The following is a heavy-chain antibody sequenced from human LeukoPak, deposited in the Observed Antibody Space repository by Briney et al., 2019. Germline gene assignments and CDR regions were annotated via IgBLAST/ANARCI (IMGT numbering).Heavy chain of an antibody. J-gene: IGHJ4*02. CDR2: IYNSGSP. V-gene: IGHV4-59*11. Sequence: SETLSLTCTVSGGSISSHNWNWIRQPPGKGLEWIGDIYNSGSPNYNPSLKSRVTISVDTSKNQFSLKLSSVTAADAAVYYCARVDSSGYYTLFDYWGQGTLVTVSS. D-gene: IGHD3-22*01. CDR3: ARVDSSGYYTLFDY. CDR1: GGSISSHN.